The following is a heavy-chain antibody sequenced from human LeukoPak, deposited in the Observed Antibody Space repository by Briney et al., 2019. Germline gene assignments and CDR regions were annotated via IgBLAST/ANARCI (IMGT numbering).Heavy chain of an antibody. V-gene: IGHV4-4*07. D-gene: IGHD3-10*01. CDR2: IYTSGST. Sequence: SETLSLTCTVSGGSISSYYWSWIRQPAGKGLEWIGRIYTSGSTNYNPSLKSRVTMSVDTSKNQFSLKLSSVTAEDTAVYYCARVSDYGSGSYYIEVAYYFDYWGQGTLVTVSS. J-gene: IGHJ4*02. CDR1: GGSISSYY. CDR3: ARVSDYGSGSYYIEVAYYFDY.